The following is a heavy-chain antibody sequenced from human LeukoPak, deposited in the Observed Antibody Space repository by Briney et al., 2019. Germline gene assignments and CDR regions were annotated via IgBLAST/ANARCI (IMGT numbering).Heavy chain of an antibody. CDR1: EFTFSNGW. CDR2: IKSKTDGGTT. Sequence: GESLRRSCEASEFTFSNGWLSWVRQAPGKGLEWVGHIKSKTDGGTTDYAAPVKGRFTISRDDSKNTLYLQMNSLKTEDTAVYYCTRQQLVFDCWGQGTLVTVSS. V-gene: IGHV3-15*01. CDR3: TRQQLVFDC. J-gene: IGHJ4*02. D-gene: IGHD6-6*01.